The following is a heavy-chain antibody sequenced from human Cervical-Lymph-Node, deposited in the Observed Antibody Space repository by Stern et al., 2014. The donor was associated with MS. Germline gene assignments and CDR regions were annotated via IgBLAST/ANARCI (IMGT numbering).Heavy chain of an antibody. CDR3: AREATRIVVGIDY. Sequence: VQLVQSGTKMQKPGASVKVSCKASGYTFTAFFIHWVRQVPGQGLEWMGRLNPNSDDPTYAQNFQDRVALTRDPSIGTAYLELSRLTSADTAVYYCAREATRIVVGIDYWGQGTQVTVSS. J-gene: IGHJ4*02. D-gene: IGHD3-22*01. CDR2: LNPNSDDP. CDR1: GYTFTAFF. V-gene: IGHV1-2*06.